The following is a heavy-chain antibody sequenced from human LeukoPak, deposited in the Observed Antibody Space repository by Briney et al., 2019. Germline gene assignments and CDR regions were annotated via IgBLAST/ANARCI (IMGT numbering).Heavy chain of an antibody. Sequence: SETLSLTCTVSGGSISSSSYYWGWIRQPPGKGLEWIGSIYYSGSTYYNPSLKSRVTISVDTSKNQFSLKLSSVTAADTAVYYCARQGYDFWSGYPGHYYYYMDVWDKGTTVTVSS. D-gene: IGHD3-3*01. J-gene: IGHJ6*03. V-gene: IGHV4-39*01. CDR1: GGSISSSSYY. CDR3: ARQGYDFWSGYPGHYYYYMDV. CDR2: IYYSGST.